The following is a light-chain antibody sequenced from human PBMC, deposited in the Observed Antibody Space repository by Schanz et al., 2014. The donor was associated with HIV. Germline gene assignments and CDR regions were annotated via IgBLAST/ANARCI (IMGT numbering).Light chain of an antibody. Sequence: DIQMSQSHTTVSASVGDRVIITCRASQSISNWLAWYQQKPGKAPNLLIYKSSTLESGVPSRFSGSGSGTEFTLTITNLQPDDFATYYCQQYTPYSHTFGQGTTLEI. J-gene: IGKJ2*01. CDR3: QQYTPYSHT. CDR1: QSISNW. CDR2: KSS. V-gene: IGKV1-5*03.